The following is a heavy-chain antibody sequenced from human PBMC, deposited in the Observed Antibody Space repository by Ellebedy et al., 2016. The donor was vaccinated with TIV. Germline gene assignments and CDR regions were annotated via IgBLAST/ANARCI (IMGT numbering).Heavy chain of an antibody. CDR1: GFTFSSYA. V-gene: IGHV3-74*01. Sequence: GGSLRLSCAASGFTFSSYAMHWVRQAPGKGLEWVSRISSDGRSIYYADSVKGRFTISRDNARNTLYLQMNSLRAEDTAVYYCARDVTLEPFDYWGQGTLVTVSS. CDR3: ARDVTLEPFDY. D-gene: IGHD1-1*01. J-gene: IGHJ4*02. CDR2: ISSDGRSI.